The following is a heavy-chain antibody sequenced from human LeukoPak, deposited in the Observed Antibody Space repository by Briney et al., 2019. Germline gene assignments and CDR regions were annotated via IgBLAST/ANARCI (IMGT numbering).Heavy chain of an antibody. V-gene: IGHV3-21*01. Sequence: GGSLRLSCAASGFTFSSYSMNWVRQAPGKGLEWVSSISSSSSYIYYADSVKGRFTISRDNAKNSLYLQMNSLRAEDTAVYYCAKDRGGYGGNSDYFDYWGQGTLVTVSS. J-gene: IGHJ4*02. D-gene: IGHD4-23*01. CDR1: GFTFSSYS. CDR2: ISSSSSYI. CDR3: AKDRGGYGGNSDYFDY.